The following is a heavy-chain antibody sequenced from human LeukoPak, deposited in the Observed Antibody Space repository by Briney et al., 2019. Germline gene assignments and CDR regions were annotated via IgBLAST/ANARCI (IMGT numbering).Heavy chain of an antibody. Sequence: GGSLRLSCAASGFSLSNYAMTWVRQAPGKGLEWVSCISGSGGGTYYADSVKGRCTISRDNSKNTLYLQMNSLRAEDTAVYYCTRGYSSSWWGYYFDYWGQGTLVTVSS. J-gene: IGHJ4*02. V-gene: IGHV3-23*01. CDR3: TRGYSSSWWGYYFDY. CDR2: ISGSGGGT. D-gene: IGHD6-13*01. CDR1: GFSLSNYA.